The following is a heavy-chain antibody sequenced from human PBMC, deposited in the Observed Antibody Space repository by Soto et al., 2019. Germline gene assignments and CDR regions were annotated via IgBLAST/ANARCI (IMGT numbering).Heavy chain of an antibody. D-gene: IGHD5-18*01. CDR2: IHSGGST. CDR1: GFTVSSNY. CDR3: ARTRGYSYCYYFDY. V-gene: IGHV3-53*01. J-gene: IGHJ4*02. Sequence: PGGSLRLSCAASGFTVSSNYMSWVRQAPGKGLEWVSVIHSGGSTYYADSVKGRFTISRDNSKNTLYRRRNSLRAEHTAVYYCARTRGYSYCYYFDYWGQGTLVTVSS.